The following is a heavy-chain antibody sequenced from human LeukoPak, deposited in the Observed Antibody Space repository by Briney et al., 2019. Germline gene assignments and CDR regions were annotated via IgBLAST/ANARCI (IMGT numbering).Heavy chain of an antibody. CDR2: INHSGST. V-gene: IGHV4-34*01. J-gene: IGHJ1*01. Sequence: SETLSLTCAVYGGSFSGYYWSWIRQPPGKGLEWIGEINHSGSTNYNPSLKSRVTISVDTSKNQSSLKLSSVTAADTAVYYCARGFRYFQHWGQGTLVTVSS. CDR3: ARGFRYFQH. CDR1: GGSFSGYY.